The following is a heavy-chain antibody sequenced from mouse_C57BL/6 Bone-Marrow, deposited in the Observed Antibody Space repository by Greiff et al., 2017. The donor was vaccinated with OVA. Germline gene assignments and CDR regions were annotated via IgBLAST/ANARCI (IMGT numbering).Heavy chain of an antibody. V-gene: IGHV5-16*01. D-gene: IGHD3-3*01. Sequence: EVKLVESEGGLVQPGSSMKLSCTASGFTFSDYYMAWVRQVPEKGLEWVANINYDGSSTYYLDSLKSRFIISRDNAKNILYLQMSSLKSEDTATYYCAREGEGPSYYAMDYWGQGTSVTVSS. CDR3: AREGEGPSYYAMDY. CDR2: INYDGSST. J-gene: IGHJ4*01. CDR1: GFTFSDYY.